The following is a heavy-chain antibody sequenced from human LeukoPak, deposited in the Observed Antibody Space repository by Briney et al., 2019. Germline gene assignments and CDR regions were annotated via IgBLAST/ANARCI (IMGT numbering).Heavy chain of an antibody. Sequence: ASVKVSCKASGYTFTGYYMHWVRQAPGQGLKWMGWINPNSGGTNYAQKFQGRVTMTRDTSISTAYMELSRLRSDDTAVYYCARDYYDSSGYYLYYFDYWGQGTLVTVSS. CDR2: INPNSGGT. V-gene: IGHV1-2*02. D-gene: IGHD3-22*01. CDR1: GYTFTGYY. CDR3: ARDYYDSSGYYLYYFDY. J-gene: IGHJ4*02.